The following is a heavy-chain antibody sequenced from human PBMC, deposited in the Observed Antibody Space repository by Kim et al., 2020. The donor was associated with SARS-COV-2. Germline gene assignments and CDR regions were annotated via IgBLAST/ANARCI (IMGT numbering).Heavy chain of an antibody. D-gene: IGHD5-18*01. CDR1: GGSISSSNW. CDR3: ARWEDTAMVTSWFDP. V-gene: IGHV4-4*02. J-gene: IGHJ5*02. Sequence: SETLSLTCAVSGGSISSSNWWSWVRQPPGKGLEWIGEIYHSGSTNYNPSLKSRVTISVDKSKNQLSLKLSSVTAADTAVYYCARWEDTAMVTSWFDPWGQGTLVAVSS. CDR2: IYHSGST.